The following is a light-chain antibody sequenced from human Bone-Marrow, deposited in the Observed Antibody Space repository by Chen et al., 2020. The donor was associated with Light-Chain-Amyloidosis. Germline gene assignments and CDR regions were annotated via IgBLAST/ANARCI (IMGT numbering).Light chain of an antibody. CDR2: RDT. V-gene: IGLV3-25*03. CDR3: QSADSSGTYEVI. CDR1: DLPTKY. Sequence: SYELTQPPSVSVSPGQTARITCSGDDLPTKYAYWYQQKPGQAPVLVIHRDTERPSGISERFSGSSSGTTATLPIRGVQAEDEADYPCQSADSSGTYEVIFGGGTTLPVL. J-gene: IGLJ2*01.